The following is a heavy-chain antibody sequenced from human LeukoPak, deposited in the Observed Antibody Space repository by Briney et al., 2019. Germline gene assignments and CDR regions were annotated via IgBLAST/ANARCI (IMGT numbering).Heavy chain of an antibody. J-gene: IGHJ4*02. CDR3: AKSALTSGPEN. Sequence: PGGSLRLSCVASGFTFRTYAMSWVRQAPGKGLEWVSTISGSGGGKYYADSVKGRFTISRDNSKNTFYLQMNSLGAEDTAVYYCAKSALTSGPENWGQGTLVTVSS. CDR2: ISGSGGGK. CDR1: GFTFRTYA. D-gene: IGHD5-12*01. V-gene: IGHV3-23*01.